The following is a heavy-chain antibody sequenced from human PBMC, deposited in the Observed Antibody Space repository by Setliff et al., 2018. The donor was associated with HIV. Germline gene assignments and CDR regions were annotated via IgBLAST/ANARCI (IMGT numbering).Heavy chain of an antibody. Sequence: SETLSLTCALSGGSVSSATWWTWVRQTPEKGLEWIGEMWHSGSTYYNPSLKSRVTMSLDTSKNQFSLELRSVTAADTAVYHCARPHSGRGGGAYFDPWGQGILVTVS. D-gene: IGHD6-19*01. CDR2: MWHSGST. CDR1: GGSVSSATW. V-gene: IGHV4-4*02. J-gene: IGHJ5*02. CDR3: ARPHSGRGGGAYFDP.